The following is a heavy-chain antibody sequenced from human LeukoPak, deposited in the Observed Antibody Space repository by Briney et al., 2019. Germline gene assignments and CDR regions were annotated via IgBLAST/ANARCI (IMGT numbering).Heavy chain of an antibody. D-gene: IGHD2-15*01. Sequence: SQTPSLTCAISGDSVSTNSVAWSWIRQSPSRGLEWLGRTYYRSKWNNDYAVSVKSRITINPDTSKNQFSLQLNSLSPDDTALYYCARGRYSGFDLWGQGTMVTVSS. CDR1: GDSVSTNSVA. CDR2: TYYRSKWNN. J-gene: IGHJ3*01. CDR3: ARGRYSGFDL. V-gene: IGHV6-1*01.